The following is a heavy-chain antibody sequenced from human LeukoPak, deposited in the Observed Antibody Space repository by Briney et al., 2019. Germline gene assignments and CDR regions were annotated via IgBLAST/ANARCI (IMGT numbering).Heavy chain of an antibody. CDR1: GFTFSSYG. CDR2: ISYDGSNK. V-gene: IGHV3-30*03. D-gene: IGHD5-24*01. CDR3: ARGDGYNSHYYFDY. J-gene: IGHJ4*02. Sequence: PGGSLRLSCAASGFTFSSYGMHWVRQAPGKGLEWVAVISYDGSNKYYADSVKGRFTISRDNSKNTLYLQMNSLRAEDTAVYYCARGDGYNSHYYFDYWGQGTLVTVSS.